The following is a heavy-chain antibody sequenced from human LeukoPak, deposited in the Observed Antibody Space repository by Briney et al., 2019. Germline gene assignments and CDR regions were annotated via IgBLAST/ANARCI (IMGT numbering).Heavy chain of an antibody. CDR3: AKDPFSCRSSGCHGIDY. J-gene: IGHJ4*02. CDR1: GFTFSGFG. V-gene: IGHV3-30*18. Sequence: PGGSLGLSFAAPGFTFSGFGMHWGRQAPGKGRGGVAMILYDGSNTYYADSGKGRFTISRDNSKNPLYLQMNSLRAEDTALYYCAKDPFSCRSSGCHGIDYWGQGTLVTVSS. CDR2: ILYDGSNT. D-gene: IGHD6-19*01.